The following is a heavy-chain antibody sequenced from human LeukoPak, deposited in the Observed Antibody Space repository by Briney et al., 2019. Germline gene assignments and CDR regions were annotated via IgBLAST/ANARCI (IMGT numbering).Heavy chain of an antibody. V-gene: IGHV4-59*01. D-gene: IGHD1-26*01. Sequence: SETLSFTCTVSGGSISSYYWSWIRQPPGKGLEWIGYIYYSGSTNYNPSLKSRVTISVDTSKNQFSLKLSSVTAADTAVYYCARARRGGSYFYYYYYMDVWGKGTTVTISS. CDR1: GGSISSYY. CDR3: ARARRGGSYFYYYYYMDV. J-gene: IGHJ6*03. CDR2: IYYSGST.